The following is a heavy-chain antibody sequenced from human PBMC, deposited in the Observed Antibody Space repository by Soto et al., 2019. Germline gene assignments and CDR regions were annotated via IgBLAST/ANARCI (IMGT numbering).Heavy chain of an antibody. CDR1: GFTFSSYA. D-gene: IGHD3-9*01. V-gene: IGHV3-23*01. CDR3: AREGYYDILTGYYFDY. Sequence: GGALRLSCAASGFTFSSYAMSWVRQAPGKGLEWVSSISGSGGSTYYADSVKGRFTISRDNAKNTLYLQMNSLRAEDTAVYYCAREGYYDILTGYYFDYWGQGTLVTVSS. CDR2: ISGSGGST. J-gene: IGHJ4*02.